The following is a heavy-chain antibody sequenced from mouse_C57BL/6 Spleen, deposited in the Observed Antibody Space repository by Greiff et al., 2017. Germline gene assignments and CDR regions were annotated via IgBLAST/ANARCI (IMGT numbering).Heavy chain of an antibody. D-gene: IGHD4-1*01. CDR2: ISDGGSFN. CDR3: ARGGTGTRYFDY. Sequence: EVMLVESGGGLVKPGGSLKRSCAASGFTFSSSAMSWVRPTPEKRLEWVATISDGGSFNSYPDNVKGRFTISRDNAKYNLDLQMSHLMSEDTAMYYCARGGTGTRYFDYWGQGTTLTVSS. V-gene: IGHV5-4*03. J-gene: IGHJ2*01. CDR1: GFTFSSSA.